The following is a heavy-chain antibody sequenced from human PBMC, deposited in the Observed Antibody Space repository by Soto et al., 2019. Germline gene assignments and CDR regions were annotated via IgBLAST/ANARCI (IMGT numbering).Heavy chain of an antibody. V-gene: IGHV1-8*01. J-gene: IGHJ6*02. Sequence: QASGQGLEWMGWMNPINGATGTARRFQGRVSLSRNTATGTADLELTSLRSDDTAVYYCGRGPSPRAPAGGTPYYYAMDVWGQGTTVTVSS. CDR3: GRGPSPRAPAGGTPYYYAMDV. D-gene: IGHD6-13*01. CDR2: MNPINGAT.